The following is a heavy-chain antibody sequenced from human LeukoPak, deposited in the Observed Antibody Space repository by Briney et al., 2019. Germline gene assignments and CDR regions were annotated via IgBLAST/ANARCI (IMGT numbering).Heavy chain of an antibody. CDR3: ARGVNYFVLEY. V-gene: IGHV3-23*01. Sequence: PGGSLRLSCAASGFTFSTYAMSWARQVPGKGLEWISALSPSGGITYYEDSVEGRFTISRDNSKNTLYLQMNSLRAEDTAVYYCARGVNYFVLEYWGQGTLVTISS. D-gene: IGHD3-10*02. J-gene: IGHJ4*02. CDR1: GFTFSTYA. CDR2: LSPSGGIT.